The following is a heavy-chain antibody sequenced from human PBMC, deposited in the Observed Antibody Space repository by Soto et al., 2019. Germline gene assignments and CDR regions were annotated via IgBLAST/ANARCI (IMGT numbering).Heavy chain of an antibody. J-gene: IGHJ6*02. CDR1: GFTFDDYT. D-gene: IGHD6-13*01. CDR3: AKSGYSSSWYSYYGMDV. CDR2: ISWDGGST. Sequence: GGSLRLSCAASGFTFDDYTMHWVRQAPGKGLEWVSLISWDGGSTYYADSVKGRFTISRDNGKNSLYLQMNSLRTEDTALYYCAKSGYSSSWYSYYGMDVWGQGTTVTVSS. V-gene: IGHV3-43*01.